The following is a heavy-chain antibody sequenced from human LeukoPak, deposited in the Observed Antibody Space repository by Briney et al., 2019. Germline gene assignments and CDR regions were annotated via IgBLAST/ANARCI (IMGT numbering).Heavy chain of an antibody. V-gene: IGHV3-21*04. D-gene: IGHD3-10*01. CDR1: GFTFSTYN. CDR2: ISTSSSYI. J-gene: IGHJ4*02. Sequence: GGSLRLSCAASGFTFSTYNVNWVRQAPGKGLEWVSSISTSSSYIYYADSVKGRFTISRDNAKNSLYLQMNSLRVEDTAVYFCAARKVRGVWFYLDYWGQGTLVTVSS. CDR3: AARKVRGVWFYLDY.